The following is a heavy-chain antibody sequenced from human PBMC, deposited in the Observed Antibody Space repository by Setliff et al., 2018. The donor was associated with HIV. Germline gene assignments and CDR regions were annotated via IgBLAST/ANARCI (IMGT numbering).Heavy chain of an antibody. D-gene: IGHD3-22*01. CDR3: ARGLSFYDPGGFDY. CDR1: GGSISSGGFY. Sequence: SETLSLTCTVTGGSISSGGFYWTWIRQHPGKGLEWIGYIYYSGSTYYNPSLKSRVTILVDTSKNQFSLKLSSVTAADTAVYYCARGLSFYDPGGFDYWGQGTLVTVSS. V-gene: IGHV4-31*03. J-gene: IGHJ4*02. CDR2: IYYSGST.